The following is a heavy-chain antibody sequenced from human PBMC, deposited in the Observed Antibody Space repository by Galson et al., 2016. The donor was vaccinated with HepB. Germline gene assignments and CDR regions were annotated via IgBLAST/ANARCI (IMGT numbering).Heavy chain of an antibody. V-gene: IGHV3-30*03. CDR1: GFTFIKYT. CDR2: ISYDGNNK. J-gene: IGHJ4*02. Sequence: SLRLSCAASGFTFIKYTMFWVRQAPGKGLEWVAVISYDGNNKYYADSVKGRFTISRDSSQNTLYLQMNSLGTEDTAVYFCARKSMAGPRSYFDYWGQGTLVTVAS. D-gene: IGHD6-19*01. CDR3: ARKSMAGPRSYFDY.